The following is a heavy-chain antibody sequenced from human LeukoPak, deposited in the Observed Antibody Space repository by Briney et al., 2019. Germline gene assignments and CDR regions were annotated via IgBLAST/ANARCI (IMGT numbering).Heavy chain of an antibody. V-gene: IGHV4-4*07. D-gene: IGHD3-10*01. Sequence: SGTLSLTCTVSGCSISSYYLSWVRQPAGKGLEWVGRIYTSGSTNYNPSLKGRVTMSVDKSKNQFSLKLSSVTAADTAVYYCARPDSGSGSYINWGQGTVVTVSS. CDR2: IYTSGST. CDR1: GCSISSYY. CDR3: ARPDSGSGSYIN. J-gene: IGHJ4*02.